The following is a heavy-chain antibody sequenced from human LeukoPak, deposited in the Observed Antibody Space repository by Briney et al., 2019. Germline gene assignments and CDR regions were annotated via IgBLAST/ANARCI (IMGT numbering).Heavy chain of an antibody. CDR3: ARQVPGCSGGSCYSGWFDP. D-gene: IGHD2-15*01. CDR2: IYPADSDT. J-gene: IGHJ5*02. CDR1: GYSFANYW. Sequence: GESLKISCKGSGYSFANYWIGWVRQMPGKGLEWMEIIYPADSDTRYSPSFQGQVTISADKSISTAYLQWSSLKASDTAIYYCARQVPGCSGGSCYSGWFDPWGQGTLVTVSS. V-gene: IGHV5-51*01.